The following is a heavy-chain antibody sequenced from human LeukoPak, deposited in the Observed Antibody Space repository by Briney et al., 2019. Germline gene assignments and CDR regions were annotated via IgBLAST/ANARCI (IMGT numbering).Heavy chain of an antibody. Sequence: ASVKVSCKASGFTFTSSAVQWVRQARGQRLEWIGWIVVGSGNTNYAQKFQGRVTMTRDTSTSTVYMELSSLRSEDTAVYYCARNLYRRIAAAADYWGQGTLVTVSS. D-gene: IGHD6-13*01. CDR3: ARNLYRRIAAAADY. CDR2: IVVGSGNT. V-gene: IGHV1-58*01. J-gene: IGHJ4*02. CDR1: GFTFTSSA.